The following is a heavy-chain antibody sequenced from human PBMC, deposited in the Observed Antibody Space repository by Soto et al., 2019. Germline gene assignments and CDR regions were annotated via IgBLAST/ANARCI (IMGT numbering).Heavy chain of an antibody. CDR3: ARLVVVAPVANA. CDR1: GGSINYNSYY. D-gene: IGHD2-2*01. J-gene: IGHJ5*02. CDR2: IFYTGTT. V-gene: IGHV4-39*02. Sequence: SETLSLTCSVSGGSINYNSYYWGWIRQPPGKGLEWVGGIFYTGTTYYSPSLKDRVTISVETSKNSFSLNLTSVTAADTAVYFCARLVVVAPVANAWGQGTMVTVSS.